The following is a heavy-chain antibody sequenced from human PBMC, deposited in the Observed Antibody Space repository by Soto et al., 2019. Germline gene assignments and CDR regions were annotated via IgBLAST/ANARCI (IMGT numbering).Heavy chain of an antibody. CDR3: ARVPGP. D-gene: IGHD7-27*01. Sequence: SETLSLTCAVSGGPISSGGCSWSWSRQPPGKGLEWIGYIYHSGSTYYNPSLKSRVTISVDRSKNQFSLKLSSVTAADTAVYYCARVPGPWGQGTLVTVS. V-gene: IGHV4-30-2*01. J-gene: IGHJ5*02. CDR2: IYHSGST. CDR1: GGPISSGGCS.